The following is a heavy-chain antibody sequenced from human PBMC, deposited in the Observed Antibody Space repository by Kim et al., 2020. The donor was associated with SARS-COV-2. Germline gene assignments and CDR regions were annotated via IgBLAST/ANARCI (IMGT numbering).Heavy chain of an antibody. Sequence: GGSLRLSCAASGFSFSSFDMHWVRQAPGKGLEWVALISFDGSNKYYLDSVKGRFTISRDNSKMTLYLQMNSLRVEDTAVYFCVRHPVKVTVTPRRSPGDVWGEGTTVTVSS. CDR3: VRHPVKVTVTPRRSPGDV. V-gene: IGHV3-30-3*01. CDR2: ISFDGSNK. CDR1: GFSFSSFD. D-gene: IGHD4-17*01. J-gene: IGHJ6*04.